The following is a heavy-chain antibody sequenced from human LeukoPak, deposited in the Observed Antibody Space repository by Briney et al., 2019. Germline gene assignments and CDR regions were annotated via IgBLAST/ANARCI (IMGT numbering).Heavy chain of an antibody. CDR3: ARPIAGSTIYFEY. CDR2: IYPGDSNT. J-gene: IGHJ4*02. Sequence: GESLQISCKGSGYSFTSSWIAWVRQMPGKGLEWMGTIYPGDSNTRYSPSFQGQVTISADKSISTAYLQWSSLKASDTAMYYCARPIAGSTIYFEYWGQGTLVTVSS. CDR1: GYSFTSSW. V-gene: IGHV5-51*01. D-gene: IGHD2-2*01.